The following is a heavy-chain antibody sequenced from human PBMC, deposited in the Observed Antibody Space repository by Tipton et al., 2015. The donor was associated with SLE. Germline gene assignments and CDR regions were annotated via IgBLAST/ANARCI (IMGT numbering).Heavy chain of an antibody. CDR3: VRDLYFDNFPADI. J-gene: IGHJ3*02. CDR2: ISWNGGII. V-gene: IGHV3-9*01. Sequence: SLRLSCAASGFSFEDYAMHWVRQAPGKGLEWVSGISWNGGIIGYADSVKGRFTISRDNAKNSLYLQMNSLRAEDTAVYYCVRDLYFDNFPADIWGQGTMITVSS. D-gene: IGHD1-1*01. CDR1: GFSFEDYA.